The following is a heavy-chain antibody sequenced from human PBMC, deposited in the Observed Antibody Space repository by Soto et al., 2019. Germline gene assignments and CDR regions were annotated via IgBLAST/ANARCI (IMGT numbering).Heavy chain of an antibody. Sequence: SETLSLTCTVSGGSISSYYWSWLRQPPGKGLEWIGYIYYSGSTNYNPSLKSRVTISVDTSKNQFSLKLSSVTAADTAVYYCARQEGDYDFWSGYYQDNWFDPWGQGTLVTVSS. CDR1: GGSISSYY. V-gene: IGHV4-59*08. J-gene: IGHJ5*02. D-gene: IGHD3-3*01. CDR3: ARQEGDYDFWSGYYQDNWFDP. CDR2: IYYSGST.